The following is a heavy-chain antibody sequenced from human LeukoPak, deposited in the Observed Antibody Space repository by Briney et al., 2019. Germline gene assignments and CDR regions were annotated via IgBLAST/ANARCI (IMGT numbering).Heavy chain of an antibody. V-gene: IGHV3-23*01. J-gene: IGHJ4*02. CDR2: ISGSGGST. CDR1: GFTFSSYA. CDR3: AKGGRLGDPLYCSGGSCYGLFDY. Sequence: GGSLRLSCAASGFTFSSYAMSWVRQAPGKGLEWVSAISGSGGSTYYADSVKGRFTISRDNSKNTLYLQMNSLRAEDTAVYYCAKGGRLGDPLYCSGGSCYGLFDYWGQGTLVTVSS. D-gene: IGHD2-15*01.